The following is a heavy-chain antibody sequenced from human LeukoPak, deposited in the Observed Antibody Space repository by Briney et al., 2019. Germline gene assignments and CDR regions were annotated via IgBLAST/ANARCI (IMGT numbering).Heavy chain of an antibody. CDR2: IYYSGST. CDR1: GGSIRTYY. D-gene: IGHD6-25*01. J-gene: IGHJ4*02. Sequence: SETLSLTCTVSGGSIRTYYWSWIRQPPGKGLEWIGYIYYSGSTNYNPSLKSRVTISVDMSKNQFSLKLSSVTTADTAVYYCAREPRSSSDPYYFDFWGQGTLVTVSS. CDR3: AREPRSSSDPYYFDF. V-gene: IGHV4-59*01.